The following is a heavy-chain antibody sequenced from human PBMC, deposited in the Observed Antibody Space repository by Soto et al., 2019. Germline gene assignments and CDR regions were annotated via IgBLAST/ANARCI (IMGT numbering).Heavy chain of an antibody. CDR3: AKPPYRQPHFYHVMDV. V-gene: IGHV3-43*01. CDR2: ISWDGGST. J-gene: IGHJ6*02. CDR1: GFTFDDYT. Sequence: GGSLRLSCAASGFTFDDYTMHWVRQAPGKGLEWVSLISWDGGSTYYADSVKGRFTISRDNSKNSLYLQMNSLRTEDTALYYCAKPPYRQPHFYHVMDVWGQGTPVTVSS.